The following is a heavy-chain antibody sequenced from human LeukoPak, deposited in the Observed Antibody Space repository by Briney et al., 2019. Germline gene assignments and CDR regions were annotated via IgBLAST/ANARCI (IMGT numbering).Heavy chain of an antibody. CDR2: IKQDGSEK. J-gene: IGHJ4*02. Sequence: GGSLRLSCAASGFTFSSYSMSWVRQAPGKGLEWVANIKQDGSEKYYVDSVKGRFTISRDNAKNSLYLQMNSLRAEDTAVYYCARDRGYYDSSGEITQFDYWGQGTLVTVSS. V-gene: IGHV3-7*01. CDR3: ARDRGYYDSSGEITQFDY. D-gene: IGHD3-22*01. CDR1: GFTFSSYS.